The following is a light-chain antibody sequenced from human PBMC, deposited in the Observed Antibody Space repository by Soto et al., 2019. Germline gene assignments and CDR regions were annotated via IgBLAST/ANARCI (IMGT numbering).Light chain of an antibody. V-gene: IGKV1-33*01. Sequence: DIQMTQSPSSLSSSVVDRLTTTCQASQDVSNYLNWYQQKLGKAPKLLIYDASNLETGVPSRFSGSGSGTYFSFTISSLQPEDFATYYCQQYSNLITFGQGTRLETK. CDR1: QDVSNY. CDR2: DAS. J-gene: IGKJ5*01. CDR3: QQYSNLIT.